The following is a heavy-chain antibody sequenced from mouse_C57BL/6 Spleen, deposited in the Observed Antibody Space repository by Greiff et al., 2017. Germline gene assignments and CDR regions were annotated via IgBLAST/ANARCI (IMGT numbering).Heavy chain of an antibody. CDR2: INPNYGTT. CDR3: ARQDYYGSLYYFDD. J-gene: IGHJ2*01. V-gene: IGHV1-39*01. CDR1: GYSFTDYN. D-gene: IGHD1-1*01. Sequence: EVQLQQSGPELVKPGASVKISCKASGYSFTDYNMNWVKQSNGKSLEWIGVINPNYGTTNYNQKFKGKATLTGDQSSSTAYMQLNSLTSEDSAVYYCARQDYYGSLYYFDDWGQGTTLTVSS.